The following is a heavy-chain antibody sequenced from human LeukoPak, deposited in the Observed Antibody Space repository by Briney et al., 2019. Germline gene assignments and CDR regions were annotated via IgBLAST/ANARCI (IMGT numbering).Heavy chain of an antibody. J-gene: IGHJ4*02. CDR1: GFTFSNYW. CDR3: AKGGATVIGY. V-gene: IGHV3-74*01. D-gene: IGHD4-17*01. Sequence: GGSLRLSCAASGFTFSNYWMHWVRQAPGKGLVWVSRINSDGSSTTSADSVKGRFTISRDNAKNTLYLQMNSLRAEDTAVYYCAKGGATVIGYWGQGTLVTVSS. CDR2: INSDGSST.